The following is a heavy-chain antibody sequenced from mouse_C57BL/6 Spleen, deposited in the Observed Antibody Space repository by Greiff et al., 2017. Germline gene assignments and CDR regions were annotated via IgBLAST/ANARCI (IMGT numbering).Heavy chain of an antibody. CDR1: GFTFSNYW. J-gene: IGHJ3*01. CDR2: IRLKSDNYAT. CDR3: TCENYSNYVFAY. Sequence: EVQGVESGGGLVQPGGSMKLSCVASGFTFSNYWMNWVRQSPEKGLEWVAQIRLKSDNYATHSAESVKGRFTISRDDSKRCFYLQMNNLRAEDTGIYYCTCENYSNYVFAYWGQGTLVTVSA. V-gene: IGHV6-3*01. D-gene: IGHD2-5*01.